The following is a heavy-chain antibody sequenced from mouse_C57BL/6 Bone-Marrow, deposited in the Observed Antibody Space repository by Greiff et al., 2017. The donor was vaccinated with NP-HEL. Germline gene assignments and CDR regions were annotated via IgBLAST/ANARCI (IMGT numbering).Heavy chain of an antibody. J-gene: IGHJ4*01. CDR1: GFTFSDYY. Sequence: EVKLVESEGGLVQPGSSMKLSCTASGFTFSDYYMAWVRQVPEKGLEWVANINYDGSSTYYLDSLKSRFIISRDNAKNILYLQISSLKSEDTATYYCARDYPYAMDYWGQGTSVTVSS. V-gene: IGHV5-16*01. CDR2: INYDGSST. CDR3: ARDYPYAMDY.